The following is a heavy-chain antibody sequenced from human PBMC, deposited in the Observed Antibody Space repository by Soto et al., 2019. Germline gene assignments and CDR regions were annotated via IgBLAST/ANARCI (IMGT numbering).Heavy chain of an antibody. CDR3: AKGDSSWVSWFDP. D-gene: IGHD6-19*01. CDR2: INPTTGAT. Sequence: ASVKVSCKASGYTFTAQYLHWVRKAPGEGLEWMGWINPTTGATRYAQKFQGRVTMTRDTSMSTAYLEMRSLRPDDTAVYYCAKGDSSWVSWFDPWGQGTLVTVSS. V-gene: IGHV1-2*02. CDR1: GYTFTAQY. J-gene: IGHJ5*02.